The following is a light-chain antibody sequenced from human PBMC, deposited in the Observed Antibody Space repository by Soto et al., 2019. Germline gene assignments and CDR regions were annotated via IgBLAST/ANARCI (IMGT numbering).Light chain of an antibody. CDR1: QSVSSY. Sequence: EIVLTQSPATLSLSPGERATLSSSASQSVSSYLAWYQQKPGHAPMLLIDDASNRTTSIPAKFSGSGYGTDFTLTISSLEPEDFAVYYCQQRSNWPRTFGQGTKVDIK. CDR2: DAS. J-gene: IGKJ1*01. CDR3: QQRSNWPRT. V-gene: IGKV3-11*01.